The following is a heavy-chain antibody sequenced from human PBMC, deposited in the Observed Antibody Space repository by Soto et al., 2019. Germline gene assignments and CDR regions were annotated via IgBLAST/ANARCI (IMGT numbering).Heavy chain of an antibody. CDR3: ARVGSSGFWFDP. CDR1: GYTFTSYV. J-gene: IGHJ5*02. CDR2: ISAYNGNT. D-gene: IGHD6-19*01. V-gene: IGHV1-18*03. Sequence: ASVKVSCKASGYTFTSYVISWVRQAPGQGLEWMGWISAYNGNTDYAQKLQGRVTMTTDTSTSTAYMELRSLRSDDMAVYYCARVGSSGFWFDPWGQGTLVTVSS.